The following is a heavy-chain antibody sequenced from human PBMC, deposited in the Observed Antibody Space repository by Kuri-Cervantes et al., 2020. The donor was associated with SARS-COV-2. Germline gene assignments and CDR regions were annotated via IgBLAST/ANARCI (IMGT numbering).Heavy chain of an antibody. V-gene: IGHV3-21*01. Sequence: GGSLRLSCAASGFTFSSYSMNWVRQAPGKGLEWVSSISSSSSYIYYADSVKGRFTISRDNAKNSLYLQMNSLRAEDTAVYYCATNGGAIWGYFQHWGQGTLVTVSS. J-gene: IGHJ1*01. CDR3: ATNGGAIWGYFQH. CDR2: ISSSSSYI. CDR1: GFTFSSYS. D-gene: IGHD3-16*01.